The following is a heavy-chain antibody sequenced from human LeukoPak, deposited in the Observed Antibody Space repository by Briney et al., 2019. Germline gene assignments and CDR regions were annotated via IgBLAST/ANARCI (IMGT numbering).Heavy chain of an antibody. Sequence: PGGSLRLSGAVSGFVFSDAWMSWVRQAPGKGLEWVSGMVGGGSTYYADSVRGRFTISRDTSKSTLYLQMHSLRAEDTALYYCAKDKIVGDGRWDFDYWGQGTLVTVSS. CDR3: AKDKIVGDGRWDFDY. J-gene: IGHJ4*02. CDR2: MVGGGST. D-gene: IGHD1-26*01. CDR1: GFVFSDAW. V-gene: IGHV3-23*01.